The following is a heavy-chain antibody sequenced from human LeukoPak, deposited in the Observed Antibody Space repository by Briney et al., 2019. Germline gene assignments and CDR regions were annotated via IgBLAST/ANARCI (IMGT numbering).Heavy chain of an antibody. J-gene: IGHJ5*02. CDR3: ARGWGRSWDENWFDA. CDR2: ISGSSSYI. V-gene: IGHV3-21*01. CDR1: GFTFSAFS. D-gene: IGHD3-16*01. Sequence: GGSLRLSCAASGFTFSAFSMNWVRQAPGKGLEWVSSISGSSSYIYYADSVKGRFTISRDNAKNLVYLQMNSLRAEDTAVYYCARGWGRSWDENWFDAWDQGIRVAASS.